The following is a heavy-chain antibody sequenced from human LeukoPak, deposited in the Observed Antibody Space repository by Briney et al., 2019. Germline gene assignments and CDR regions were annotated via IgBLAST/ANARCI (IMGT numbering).Heavy chain of an antibody. CDR1: GYTFTSYD. J-gene: IGHJ1*01. D-gene: IGHD6-13*01. CDR3: ARVMSSSWYIN. CDR2: MNPNSGNT. V-gene: IGHV1-8*03. Sequence: ASVKVSCKASGYTFTSYDINWVRQATGQGLEWMGWMNPNSGNTGYAQKFQGRVTITRNTSISTAYMELSSLRSEDTAVYYCARVMSSSWYINWGQGTLVTVSS.